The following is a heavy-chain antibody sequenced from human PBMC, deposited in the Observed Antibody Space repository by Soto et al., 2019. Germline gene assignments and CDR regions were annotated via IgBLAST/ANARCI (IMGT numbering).Heavy chain of an antibody. CDR1: GFTFSSYG. Sequence: PGGSLRLSCAASGFTFSSYGMHWVRQAPGKGLEWVAVISYDGSNKYYADSVKGRFTISRDNSKNTLYLQMNSLRAEDTAVYYCAKVTYGPIRDVFDIWGQGTMVIVSS. CDR3: AKVTYGPIRDVFDI. D-gene: IGHD3-10*01. J-gene: IGHJ3*02. V-gene: IGHV3-30*18. CDR2: ISYDGSNK.